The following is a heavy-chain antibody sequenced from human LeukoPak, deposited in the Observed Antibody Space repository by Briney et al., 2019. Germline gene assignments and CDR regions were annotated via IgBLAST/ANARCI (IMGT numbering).Heavy chain of an antibody. CDR2: IYSAGAT. CDR3: ARIEWERLGRAFDI. D-gene: IGHD1-26*01. CDR1: GFTFSTRW. J-gene: IGHJ3*02. V-gene: IGHV3-53*01. Sequence: GGSLRLSCAASGFTFSTRWMSWVRQAPGKGLEWVSSIYSAGATHYAESVKGRFTISRDNSKNTLYLQMNSLRAEDMAVYYCARIEWERLGRAFDIWGQGTMVTVSS.